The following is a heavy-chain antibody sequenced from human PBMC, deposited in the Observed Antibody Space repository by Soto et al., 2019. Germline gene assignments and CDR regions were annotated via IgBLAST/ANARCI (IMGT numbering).Heavy chain of an antibody. J-gene: IGHJ5*02. CDR3: ARDQKVVADNWFDP. CDR2: IYYSGST. V-gene: IGHV4-30-4*01. CDR1: GGCISSGEYY. Sequence: NPXASLALICTVCGGCISSGEYYWSWIRQPPGKGLEWIGYIYYSGSTYYNPSLKSRVTISVDTSKNQFSLKLSSVTAADTAVYYCARDQKVVADNWFDPWGQRTLVTVSS. D-gene: IGHD2-15*01.